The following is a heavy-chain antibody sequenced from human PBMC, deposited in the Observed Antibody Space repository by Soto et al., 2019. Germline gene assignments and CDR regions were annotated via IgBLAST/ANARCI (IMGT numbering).Heavy chain of an antibody. CDR1: GGTFSSYT. CDR3: ARSPYYYDSSGYSLDAFDI. D-gene: IGHD3-22*01. V-gene: IGHV1-69*02. CDR2: IIPILGIA. J-gene: IGHJ3*02. Sequence: ASVKVSCKASGGTFSSYTISWVRQAPGQGLEWMGRIIPILGIANYAQKFQGRVTITADKSTSTAYMELSSLRSEDTAVYYCARSPYYYDSSGYSLDAFDIWGRGTMVTVSS.